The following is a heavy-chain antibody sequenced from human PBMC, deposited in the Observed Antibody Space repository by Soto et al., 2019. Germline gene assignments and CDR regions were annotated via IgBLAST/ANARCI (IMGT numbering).Heavy chain of an antibody. J-gene: IGHJ4*02. CDR1: GYTLTSYG. CDR3: GRDNSGDFWSGYSHYYFDY. Sequence: ASVKVSCKASGYTLTSYGISWVRQAPGQGLEWMGWISAYSGKANYAQKFQGRVTMTTDTSTSTAYMELRSLRSDDTAVYYCGRDNSGDFWSGYSHYYFDYWGQGTLVTVSS. D-gene: IGHD3-3*01. V-gene: IGHV1-18*01. CDR2: ISAYSGKA.